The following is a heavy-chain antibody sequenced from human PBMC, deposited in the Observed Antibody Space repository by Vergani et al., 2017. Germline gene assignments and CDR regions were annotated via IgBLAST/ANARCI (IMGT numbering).Heavy chain of an antibody. J-gene: IGHJ6*02. Sequence: EVQLVESGGGLVQPGGSLRLSCAASGFTVSSNYMSWVRQAPGKGLEWASVIYSGGSTYYADSVKGRFTISRDNSKNTLYLQMNSLRAEDTAVYYCAVNTAFYYYYGMDVWGQGTTVTVSS. CDR3: AVNTAFYYYYGMDV. V-gene: IGHV3-66*01. D-gene: IGHD5-18*01. CDR2: IYSGGST. CDR1: GFTVSSNY.